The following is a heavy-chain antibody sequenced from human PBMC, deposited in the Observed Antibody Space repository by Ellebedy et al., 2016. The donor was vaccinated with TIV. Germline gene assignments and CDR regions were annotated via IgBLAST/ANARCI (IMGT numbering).Heavy chain of an antibody. V-gene: IGHV3-30*03. CDR1: GFIFTSYD. CDR2: ISYDGSTI. J-gene: IGHJ4*02. Sequence: GESLKISCVASGFIFTSYDIHWVRQAPGKGLEWVAVISYDGSTIHYGDSVKGRFTISRDNSKNTLYLQMNSLRAEDTAVYYCARDQGSGWGAFDYWGQGTLVTVSS. CDR3: ARDQGSGWGAFDY. D-gene: IGHD6-19*01.